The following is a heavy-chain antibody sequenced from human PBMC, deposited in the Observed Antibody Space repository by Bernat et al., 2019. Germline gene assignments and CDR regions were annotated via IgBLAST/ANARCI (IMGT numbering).Heavy chain of an antibody. CDR3: ARILTYCGGDCYSDSLVRWFDP. CDR2: IFANDEK. Sequence: QVTLKESGPVLLKPTETLTLTCTVSGFSLSNARMGVSWIRQPPGKALEWLAHIFANDEKSYSTSLKSRLTISKDTSNSQVVLTMTNMDPVDTATYYCARILTYCGGDCYSDSLVRWFDPWGQGTLVTVSS. J-gene: IGHJ5*02. V-gene: IGHV2-26*01. CDR1: GFSLSNARMG. D-gene: IGHD2-21*02.